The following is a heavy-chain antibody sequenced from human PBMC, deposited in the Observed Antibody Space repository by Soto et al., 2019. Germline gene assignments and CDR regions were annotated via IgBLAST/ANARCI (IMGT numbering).Heavy chain of an antibody. Sequence: EVQLLESGGGLVQPGGSLRLSCAASGFTFSSYAMSWVRQAPGKGLEWVSAISGSGGSTYYADSVKGRFTISRDNSESTLYLEMNSLRAEDTAVYYCAKDGEKYSQHRNWFDPWGQGTLVTVSS. CDR2: ISGSGGST. CDR3: AKDGEKYSQHRNWFDP. CDR1: GFTFSSYA. D-gene: IGHD6-6*01. V-gene: IGHV3-23*01. J-gene: IGHJ5*02.